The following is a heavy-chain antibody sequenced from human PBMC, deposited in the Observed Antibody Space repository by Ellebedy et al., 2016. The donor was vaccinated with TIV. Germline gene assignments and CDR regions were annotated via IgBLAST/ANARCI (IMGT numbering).Heavy chain of an antibody. Sequence: ASVKVSXKASGYTFTGYYMHWVRQAPGQGLEWMGWINPNSGGTNYAQKFQGRVTMTRDTSTSTVYMELSSLRSEDTAVYYCARDRSTIFGVVITLGFDPWGQGTLVTVSS. J-gene: IGHJ5*02. CDR2: INPNSGGT. CDR1: GYTFTGYY. D-gene: IGHD3-3*01. V-gene: IGHV1-2*02. CDR3: ARDRSTIFGVVITLGFDP.